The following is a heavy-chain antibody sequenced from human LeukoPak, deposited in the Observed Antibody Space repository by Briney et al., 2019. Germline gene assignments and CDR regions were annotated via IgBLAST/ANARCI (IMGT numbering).Heavy chain of an antibody. CDR2: ISLNNGNT. Sequence: ASVKVSCKASGYAFDYYGITWVRQAPGQGLEWVGWISLNNGNTHYTKYAQKFQGRVTLTADTSTATAYMELRGLRSDDTAVYYCQRVTIFGVVIDFDYWGQGTLVAVSS. D-gene: IGHD3-3*01. CDR1: GYAFDYYG. V-gene: IGHV1-18*01. J-gene: IGHJ4*02. CDR3: QRVTIFGVVIDFDY.